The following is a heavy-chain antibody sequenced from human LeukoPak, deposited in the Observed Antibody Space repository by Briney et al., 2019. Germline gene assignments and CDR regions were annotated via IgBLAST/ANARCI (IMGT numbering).Heavy chain of an antibody. CDR3: ARGPNSNWSGLDF. D-gene: IGHD6-6*01. CDR1: GFSFSGHW. V-gene: IGHV3-74*01. CDR2: ISPTGSTT. J-gene: IGHJ4*02. Sequence: GGSLRLSCTASGFSFSGHWMHWARQLPGKGLVWVSRISPTGSTTSYADSVKGRFTVSRDNAKNTLYLQVNNLRAEDTAVYYCARGPNSNWSGLDFWGQGTLHTVSS.